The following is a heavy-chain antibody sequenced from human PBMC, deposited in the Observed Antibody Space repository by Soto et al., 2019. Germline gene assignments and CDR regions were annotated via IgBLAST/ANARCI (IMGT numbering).Heavy chain of an antibody. D-gene: IGHD6-13*01. J-gene: IGHJ4*02. CDR2: IYYSGST. Sequence: PSETLSLTCTVSGGSISSYYWSWIRQPPGKGLEWIGYIYYSGSTNYNPSLKSRVTISVDTSKNQFSLKLSSVTAADTAVYYCASHALAAAAPFDYWGQGTLVTVSS. V-gene: IGHV4-59*08. CDR3: ASHALAAAAPFDY. CDR1: GGSISSYY.